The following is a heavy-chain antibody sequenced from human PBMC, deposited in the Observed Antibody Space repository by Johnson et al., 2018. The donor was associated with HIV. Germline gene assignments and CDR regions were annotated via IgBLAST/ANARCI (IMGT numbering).Heavy chain of an antibody. V-gene: IGHV3-30*04. CDR1: GFTFSSYA. CDR3: ARDRSTPQPYYYDSSGYRGYSAFDI. J-gene: IGHJ3*02. D-gene: IGHD3-22*01. Sequence: VQLVESGGGVVQPGRSLRLSCAASGFTFSSYAMHWVRQAPGKGLEWVAVISYDGSNKYYADSVKGRFTISRDNSKNTLYLQMNSLRAEETAVYYCARDRSTPQPYYYDSSGYRGYSAFDIWGQGTMVTVSS. CDR2: ISYDGSNK.